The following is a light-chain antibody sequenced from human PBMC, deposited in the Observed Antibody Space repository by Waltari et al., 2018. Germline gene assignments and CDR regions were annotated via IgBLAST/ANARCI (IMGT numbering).Light chain of an antibody. CDR3: QTGGHGTWV. V-gene: IGLV4-69*01. Sequence: QLVLTQSPSASASLGASVKLTCTLSSGHSSNIIAWHQQQPEKGPRYLMKVNSDGRHSKGDEIPDRFSGSSSGAERYLTIPSLQSEDEADYYGQTGGHGTWVFGGGTKLTVL. CDR1: SGHSSNI. CDR2: VNSDGRH. J-gene: IGLJ3*02.